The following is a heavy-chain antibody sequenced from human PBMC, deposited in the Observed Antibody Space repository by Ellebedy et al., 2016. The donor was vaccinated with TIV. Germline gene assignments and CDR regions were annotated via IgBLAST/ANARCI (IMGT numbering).Heavy chain of an antibody. V-gene: IGHV4-39*01. D-gene: IGHD1-20*01. J-gene: IGHJ4*02. CDR2: IYYSGNA. Sequence: GSLRLSXTVSGGSISSITDYWGWIRQPPGKGLEWIGSIYYSGNAYYNPSLKSRVTMSVDTSKNQFSLRLSSVTAADTAVYYCARIPYYWKSPLDIWGQGTPVTVSS. CDR1: GGSISSITDY. CDR3: ARIPYYWKSPLDI.